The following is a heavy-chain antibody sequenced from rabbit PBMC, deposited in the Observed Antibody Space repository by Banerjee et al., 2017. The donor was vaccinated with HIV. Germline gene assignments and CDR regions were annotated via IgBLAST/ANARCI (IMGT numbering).Heavy chain of an antibody. CDR1: GFDLSSYYY. CDR3: ARGYAGYVGYDYAPYYGMDL. CDR2: IGTGSGST. Sequence: QSLEESGGGLVKPEGSLTLTCKASGFDLSSYYYMCWVRQAPGKGLEWIGCIGTGSGSTYYASWAKGRFTISKTSSTAVTLQMTSLTAADTATYFCARGYAGYVGYDYAPYYGMDLWGQGTLVTVS. D-gene: IGHD6-1*01. V-gene: IGHV1S40*01. J-gene: IGHJ6*01.